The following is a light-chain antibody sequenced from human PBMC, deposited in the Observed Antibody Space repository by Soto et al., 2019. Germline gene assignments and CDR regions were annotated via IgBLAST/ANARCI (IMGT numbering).Light chain of an antibody. CDR1: QSVSNSY. Sequence: EIVLTQSPGTLSLSPGERATLSCRASQSVSNSYLAWYQQRPGQAPRLLIYGASSRATGIPDRFSGSGSGTDFTLTISRLEPEDFAVFYCHQYGSSPWTFGQGTKVEIK. CDR2: GAS. V-gene: IGKV3-20*01. CDR3: HQYGSSPWT. J-gene: IGKJ1*01.